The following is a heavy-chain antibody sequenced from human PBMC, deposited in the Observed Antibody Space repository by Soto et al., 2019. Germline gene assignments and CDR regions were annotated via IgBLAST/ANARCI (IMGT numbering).Heavy chain of an antibody. Sequence: VQLLQSGGGLVQPGGSLRLSCAASGFSFTNYAFNWVRQAPGKGLEWVSTISSGGDITYYAESVKGRFTSSGDNSRNTLYVQMNSLRVDDTAVYYCATDQRGLGIAGYDAFDIWGQGTMVTVSS. D-gene: IGHD2-21*01. CDR3: ATDQRGLGIAGYDAFDI. CDR2: ISSGGDIT. J-gene: IGHJ3*02. CDR1: GFSFTNYA. V-gene: IGHV3-23*01.